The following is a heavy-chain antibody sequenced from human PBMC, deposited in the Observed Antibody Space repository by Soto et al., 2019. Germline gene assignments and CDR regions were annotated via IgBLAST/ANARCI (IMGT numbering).Heavy chain of an antibody. CDR1: GYTFTTYW. J-gene: IGHJ4*02. CDR2: IYPGDSDA. Sequence: PGESLQISCKASGYTFTTYWIAWVRQMPGKGLEWMGIIYPGDSDARYSPSFQGQVTFAADKSISTAYLQWSGLRASDTAIYYCARHRGVPNTAFEYWGKGTLVTVSS. D-gene: IGHD3-10*01. CDR3: ARHRGVPNTAFEY. V-gene: IGHV5-51*01.